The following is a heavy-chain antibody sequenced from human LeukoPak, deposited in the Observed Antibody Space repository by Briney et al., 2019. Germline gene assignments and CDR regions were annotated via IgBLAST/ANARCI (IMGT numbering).Heavy chain of an antibody. J-gene: IGHJ4*02. D-gene: IGHD1-1*01. CDR3: ARDLQPTLWSNSDY. CDR1: GFTFSSYE. V-gene: IGHV3-48*03. Sequence: GGSLRLSCAASGFTFSSYEMNWVRQAPGKGLEWVSYISSSGSTIYYADSVKGRFTISRDNAKNSLYLQMNSLRAEDTAAYYCARDLQPTLWSNSDYWGQGTLVTVSS. CDR2: ISSSGSTI.